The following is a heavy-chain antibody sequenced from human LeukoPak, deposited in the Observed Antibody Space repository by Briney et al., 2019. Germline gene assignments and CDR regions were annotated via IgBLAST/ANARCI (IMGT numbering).Heavy chain of an antibody. CDR3: ARGRITIFGVAPVAAFDI. CDR2: ISSSSSYI. D-gene: IGHD3-3*01. J-gene: IGHJ3*02. Sequence: PGGSLRLSCAAPGFTFSSYSMNWVRQAPGKGLEWVSSISSSSSYIYYADSVKGRFTISRDNAKNSLYLQMNSLRAEDTAVYYCARGRITIFGVAPVAAFDIWGQGTMVTVSS. V-gene: IGHV3-21*01. CDR1: GFTFSSYS.